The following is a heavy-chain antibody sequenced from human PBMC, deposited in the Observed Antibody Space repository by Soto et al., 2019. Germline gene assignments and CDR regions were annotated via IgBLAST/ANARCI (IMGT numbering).Heavy chain of an antibody. Sequence: ASVKVSCKASGYTFIAYYIHWVRQVPGQGLEWMGWVNPNSGATNYAQKFQGRVSMTRDTSIGSAYMDLSNLSSDDTAVYYCARLYFYESSGFFFVYFDQWGQGTMVTVSS. V-gene: IGHV1-2*02. CDR2: VNPNSGAT. D-gene: IGHD3-22*01. CDR1: GYTFIAYY. J-gene: IGHJ4*02. CDR3: ARLYFYESSGFFFVYFDQ.